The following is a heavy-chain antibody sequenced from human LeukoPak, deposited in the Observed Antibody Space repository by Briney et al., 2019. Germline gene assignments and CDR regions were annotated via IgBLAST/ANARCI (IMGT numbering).Heavy chain of an antibody. CDR1: GFTVSSYW. Sequence: PGGSLRLSCAASGFTVSSYWMSWVRQAPGKGLEWVANIKQDGSEKYYVDSVKGRFTISRDNAENSLYLQMNSLRAEDTAVYYCARDAIVSRGYWGQGTLVTVSS. CDR2: IKQDGSEK. V-gene: IGHV3-7*01. D-gene: IGHD3-22*01. J-gene: IGHJ4*02. CDR3: ARDAIVSRGY.